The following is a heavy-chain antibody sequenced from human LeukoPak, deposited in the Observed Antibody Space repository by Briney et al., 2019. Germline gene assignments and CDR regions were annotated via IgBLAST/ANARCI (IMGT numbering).Heavy chain of an antibody. D-gene: IGHD1-14*01. CDR1: GFTIITND. J-gene: IGHJ4*02. Sequence: GGSLRLSCAASGFTIITNDMTWVRQAPGKGLEWVSVLYSDGNTKYSDSVQGRFTISRDNSKNTLYLEMNSLSPDDTAVYYCARGVEPLAANTLAYWGQGTLVTVSS. CDR2: LYSDGNT. V-gene: IGHV3-53*01. CDR3: ARGVEPLAANTLAY.